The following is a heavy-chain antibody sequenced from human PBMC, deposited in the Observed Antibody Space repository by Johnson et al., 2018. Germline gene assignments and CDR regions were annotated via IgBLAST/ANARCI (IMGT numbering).Heavy chain of an antibody. CDR2: IKNDGSST. Sequence: VQLQESGGGLVQPGGSLRLSCAASGFTFSIYWMYWVRQAPGKGLVWVSRIKNDGSSTGYADSVTGRFTISRDNARNTLYLQMNSLRAEDTAVYYCASELSLGYWGRGTLVTVSS. CDR1: GFTFSIYW. J-gene: IGHJ4*02. V-gene: IGHV3-74*01. CDR3: ASELSLGY.